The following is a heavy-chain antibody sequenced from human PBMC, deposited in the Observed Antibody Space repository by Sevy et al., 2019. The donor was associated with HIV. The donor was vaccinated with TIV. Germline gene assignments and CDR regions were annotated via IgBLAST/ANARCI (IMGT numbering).Heavy chain of an antibody. D-gene: IGHD5-12*01. CDR3: ARHVKYSGYAFFDY. J-gene: IGHJ4*02. CDR2: IYYSGST. V-gene: IGHV4-39*01. Sequence: SETLSLTCTVSGGSISSSSYYWGWIRQPPGQGLEWIGSIYYSGSTYYNPSLKSRVTISVDTSKNQFALKLSSVTAADTAVYYCARHVKYSGYAFFDYWGQGTLVTVSS. CDR1: GGSISSSSYY.